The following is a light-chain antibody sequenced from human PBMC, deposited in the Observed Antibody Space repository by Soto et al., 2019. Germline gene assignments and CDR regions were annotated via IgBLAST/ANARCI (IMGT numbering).Light chain of an antibody. Sequence: QSVLTQPASVSGSPGQSITISCTGTSSDVGGYNYVSWYQQHPGKAPKLMIYDVSNRPSGVSNRLSGSKSGNTVSLTISGLQAEDEADYYCSSYTSSSTQVFGTGTKVTVL. CDR2: DVS. J-gene: IGLJ1*01. CDR1: SSDVGGYNY. CDR3: SSYTSSSTQV. V-gene: IGLV2-14*01.